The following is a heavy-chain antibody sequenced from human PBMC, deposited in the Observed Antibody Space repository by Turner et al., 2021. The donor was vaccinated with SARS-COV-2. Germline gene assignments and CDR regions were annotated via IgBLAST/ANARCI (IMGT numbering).Heavy chain of an antibody. CDR3: ARLMDTAMDYYGMDV. Sequence: QLQLQESGPGLVKPSETLSLTCTVAGCSISSSTYYWGWIRPPPGKGLGWIGNIDYSGITYYNPSHKSRVTISVDTSKNQFSLKLSSVTAADTAVYYCARLMDTAMDYYGMDVWGQGTTVTVSS. CDR1: GCSISSSTYY. J-gene: IGHJ6*02. CDR2: IDYSGIT. V-gene: IGHV4-39*01. D-gene: IGHD5-18*01.